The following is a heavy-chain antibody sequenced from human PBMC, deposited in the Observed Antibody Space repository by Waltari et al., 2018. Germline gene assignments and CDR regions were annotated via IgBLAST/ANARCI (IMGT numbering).Heavy chain of an antibody. Sequence: EVQLVDSGGGLVKPGGSLSLSCAASGFTFSNAWMSWVRQAPGKGLEWVGRIKRKTDGGTTDYAGAVKGRFTISRDDSQNTLYLQMNSLKTEHTAVYYCTTGGDWGQGTLVTVSS. CDR2: IKRKTDGGTT. D-gene: IGHD3-16*01. V-gene: IGHV3-15*01. CDR3: TTGGD. J-gene: IGHJ4*02. CDR1: GFTFSNAW.